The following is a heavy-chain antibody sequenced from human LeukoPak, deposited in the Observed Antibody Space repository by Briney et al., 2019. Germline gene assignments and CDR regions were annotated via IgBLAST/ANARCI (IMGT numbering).Heavy chain of an antibody. CDR3: ARHWWLGAAGTFREFDY. CDR1: GYSISSGYY. D-gene: IGHD6-13*01. V-gene: IGHV4-38-2*02. J-gene: IGHJ4*02. CDR2: IYQSGST. Sequence: SETLSLTCTVSGYSISSGYYWGWIRQPPGKGLEWIGRIYQSGSTYCNPSLKSRVTISGDTSKNTFSLKLSSVTAADTAVYYSARHWWLGAAGTFREFDYWGQGTLVTVSS.